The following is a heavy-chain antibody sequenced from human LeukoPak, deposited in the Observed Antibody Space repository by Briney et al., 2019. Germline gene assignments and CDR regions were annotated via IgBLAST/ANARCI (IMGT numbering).Heavy chain of an antibody. CDR3: ASMAGDSSSANFDY. V-gene: IGHV4-4*07. CDR2: IYTSGST. CDR1: GGSISSYY. J-gene: IGHJ4*02. D-gene: IGHD6-13*01. Sequence: PSETLSLTCTVSGGSISSYYWSWIRQPPGKGLEWIGRIYTSGSTNYNPSLKSRVTMSVDTSKNQFSLKLSSVTAADTAVYYCASMAGDSSSANFDYWGQGTLVTVSS.